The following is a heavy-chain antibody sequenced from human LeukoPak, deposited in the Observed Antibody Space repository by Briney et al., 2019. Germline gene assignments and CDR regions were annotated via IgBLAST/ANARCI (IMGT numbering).Heavy chain of an antibody. J-gene: IGHJ4*02. D-gene: IGHD6-19*01. CDR2: IYYTGKH. V-gene: IGHV4-59*08. Sequence: PSETLSLTCAVSGGSINSHYWGWIRQPPGKGLQWIGDIYYTGKHNYNPSLKSRVTISLDTSKDHLSLNLTSVLAADTAIYYCVRRDTGWNYFDYWGQGILVTVSS. CDR1: GGSINSHY. CDR3: VRRDTGWNYFDY.